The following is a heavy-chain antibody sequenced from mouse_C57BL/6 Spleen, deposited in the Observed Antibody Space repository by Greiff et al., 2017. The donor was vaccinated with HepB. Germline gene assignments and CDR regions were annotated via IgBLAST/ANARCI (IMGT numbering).Heavy chain of an antibody. Sequence: EVMLVESGGGLVQPGGSMKLSCVASGFTFSNYWMNWVRQSPEKGLEWVAQIRLKSDNYATHYAESVKGRFTISRDDSKSSVYLQMNNLRAEDTGIYYCTYDYDEGGRYFDYWGQGTTLTVSS. J-gene: IGHJ2*01. CDR2: IRLKSDNYAT. V-gene: IGHV6-3*01. CDR1: GFTFSNYW. D-gene: IGHD2-4*01. CDR3: TYDYDEGGRYFDY.